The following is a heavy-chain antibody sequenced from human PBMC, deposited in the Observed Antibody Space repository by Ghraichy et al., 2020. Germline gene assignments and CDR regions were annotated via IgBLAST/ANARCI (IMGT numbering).Heavy chain of an antibody. V-gene: IGHV3-53*01. CDR2: IYSGGST. D-gene: IGHD3-10*01. CDR3: ASQMPPTLWFGELGGARDV. CDR1: GFTVSSNY. Sequence: GGSLRLSCAASGFTVSSNYMSWVRQAPGKGLEWVSVIYSGGSTYYADSVKGRFTISRDNSKNTLYLQMNSLRAEDTAVYYCASQMPPTLWFGELGGARDVWGQGTTVTVSS. J-gene: IGHJ6*02.